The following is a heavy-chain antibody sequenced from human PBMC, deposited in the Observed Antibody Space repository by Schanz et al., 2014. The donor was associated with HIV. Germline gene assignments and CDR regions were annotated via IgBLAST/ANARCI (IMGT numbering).Heavy chain of an antibody. CDR1: GFSFDNYG. D-gene: IGHD3-22*01. J-gene: IGHJ4*02. Sequence: QMQLVESGGGVVRPGRSLKLSCAASGFSFDNYGMHWVRQAPGKGLEWVAVISYDGRNKYFADSVKGRFTMSRDNSKNSLYLQMATLRTEDTAVYYCAKPEYDSRGNSQSHFDYWGQGTLVTVSS. CDR3: AKPEYDSRGNSQSHFDY. V-gene: IGHV3-30*18. CDR2: ISYDGRNK.